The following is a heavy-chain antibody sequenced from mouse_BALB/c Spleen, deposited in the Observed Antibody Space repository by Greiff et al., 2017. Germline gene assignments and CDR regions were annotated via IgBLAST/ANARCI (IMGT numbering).Heavy chain of an antibody. Sequence: EVQLQQSGAELVKPGASVKLSCTASGFNIKDTYMHWVKQRPEQGLEWIGRIDPANGNTKYDPKFQGKATITADTSSNTAYLQLSSLTSEDTAVYYCAREEDYDYDDGRPFAYWGQGTLVTVSA. CDR1: GFNIKDTY. V-gene: IGHV14-3*02. CDR2: IDPANGNT. CDR3: AREEDYDYDDGRPFAY. J-gene: IGHJ3*01. D-gene: IGHD2-4*01.